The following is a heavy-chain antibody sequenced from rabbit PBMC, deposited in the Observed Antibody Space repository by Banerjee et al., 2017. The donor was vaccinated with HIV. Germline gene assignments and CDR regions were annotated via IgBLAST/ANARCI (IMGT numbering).Heavy chain of an antibody. J-gene: IGHJ6*01. Sequence: QSLEESGGDLVKPGASLTLTCTASGFTISSSYWMCWVRQAPGKGLEWIGCIYGGSSDNTYYANWAKGRFTVSKTSSTTVTLQMTSLTAADTATYFCARDPNDSYGYASYADTDLWGQGTLVTVS. V-gene: IGHV1S40*01. CDR1: GFTISSSYW. CDR2: IYGGSSDNT. CDR3: ARDPNDSYGYASYADTDL. D-gene: IGHD6-1*01.